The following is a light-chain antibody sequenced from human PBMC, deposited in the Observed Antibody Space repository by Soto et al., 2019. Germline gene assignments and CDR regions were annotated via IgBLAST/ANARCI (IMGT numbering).Light chain of an antibody. CDR3: CSYEVGHTYV. CDR2: DVI. CDR1: SSNVGGYNY. V-gene: IGLV2-11*01. J-gene: IGLJ1*01. Sequence: QSVLTQPRSVSGSPGQSVTISCTGTSSNVGGYNYVAWYQQHAGKAPKLMIYDVIKRPSGVPDRFAASKSGHTASLTISGLQAEDEADYYCCSYEVGHTYVFGFGTKLTVL.